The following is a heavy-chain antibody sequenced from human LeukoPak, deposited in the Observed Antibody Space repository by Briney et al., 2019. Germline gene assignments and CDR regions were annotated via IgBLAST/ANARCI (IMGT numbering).Heavy chain of an antibody. Sequence: GGSLRLSCAASGFPFSSYGTHWVRQAPGKGLEWVARLVYDARSDYANSVKGRFSISRDGSKNTLFLDMSNLRVEDTALYYCARDLSAAFDFWGQGVLVTVSS. J-gene: IGHJ4*02. D-gene: IGHD6-19*01. CDR1: GFPFSSYG. V-gene: IGHV3-33*01. CDR2: LVYDARS. CDR3: ARDLSAAFDF.